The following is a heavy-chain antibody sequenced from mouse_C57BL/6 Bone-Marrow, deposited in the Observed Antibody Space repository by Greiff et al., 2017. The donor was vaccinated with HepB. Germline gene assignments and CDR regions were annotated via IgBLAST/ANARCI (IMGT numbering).Heavy chain of an antibody. V-gene: IGHV3-6*01. CDR2: ISYDGSN. J-gene: IGHJ3*01. CDR3: ARFYGYVAWFAY. CDR1: GYSITSGYY. Sequence: EVKLVESGPGLVKPSQSLSLTCSVTGYSITSGYYWNWIRQFPGNKLEWMGYISYDGSNNYNPSLKNRISITRDTSKNQFFLKLNSVTTEDTATYYCARFYGYVAWFAYWGQGTLVTVSA. D-gene: IGHD2-2*01.